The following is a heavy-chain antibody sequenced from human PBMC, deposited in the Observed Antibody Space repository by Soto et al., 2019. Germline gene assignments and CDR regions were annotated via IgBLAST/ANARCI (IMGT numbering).Heavy chain of an antibody. V-gene: IGHV4-39*01. CDR2: IYYSGST. Sequence: PSETLSLTCTVSGGSISSSKYYWGWIRQAPGKGLEWIASIYYSGSTYYNPSLKSRVTISVDTSKNQFSLRLSSMTAADTAVYYCARHGRYYDIGDLTDYWGQGSMVT. D-gene: IGHD3-22*01. CDR3: ARHGRYYDIGDLTDY. CDR1: GGSISSSKYY. J-gene: IGHJ4*02.